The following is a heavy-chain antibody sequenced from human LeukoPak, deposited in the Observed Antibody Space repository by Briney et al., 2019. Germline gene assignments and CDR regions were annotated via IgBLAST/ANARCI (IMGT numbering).Heavy chain of an antibody. CDR3: VREGSDLLPYVFDV. Sequence: PGGSLRLSCAASGFTLNSHNMNWVRQAPGKGLEWVSSITPSSSYKYYADSVKGRFTISRDNAKNSLSLQMNSLRVEDTAVYYCVREGSDLLPYVFDVWGQGAMVTVSS. J-gene: IGHJ3*01. D-gene: IGHD2-15*01. V-gene: IGHV3-21*01. CDR1: GFTLNSHN. CDR2: ITPSSSYK.